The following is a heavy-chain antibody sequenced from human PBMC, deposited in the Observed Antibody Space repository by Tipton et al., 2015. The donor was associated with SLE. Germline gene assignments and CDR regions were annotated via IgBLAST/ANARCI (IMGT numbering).Heavy chain of an antibody. D-gene: IGHD6-6*01. Sequence: TLSLTCTVSGGSISSGVYYWSWIRQPPGKGLEWIGSIYHSGSTYYNSSLESRVTISVDTSKNQFSLKLSSVTAADTAVYYCARDSGLGSSLDFDYWGQGTLVTVSS. CDR1: GGSISSGVYY. CDR3: ARDSGLGSSLDFDY. V-gene: IGHV4-39*07. CDR2: IYHSGST. J-gene: IGHJ4*02.